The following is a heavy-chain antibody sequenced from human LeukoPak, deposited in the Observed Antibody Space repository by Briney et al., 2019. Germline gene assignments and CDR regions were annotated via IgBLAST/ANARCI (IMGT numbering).Heavy chain of an antibody. CDR1: GFTFSRNG. V-gene: IGHV3-30*18. J-gene: IGHJ4*02. Sequence: PGRSLRLSCAVSGFTFSRNGMHWVRQAPGKGLEWVTFISYDGSNEYYADSVKGRFTISRDNSKNTLYLQMNSLRAEDTAVYYCAKDGGGTDFDYWGQGTLVTGSS. D-gene: IGHD1-26*01. CDR3: AKDGGGTDFDY. CDR2: ISYDGSNE.